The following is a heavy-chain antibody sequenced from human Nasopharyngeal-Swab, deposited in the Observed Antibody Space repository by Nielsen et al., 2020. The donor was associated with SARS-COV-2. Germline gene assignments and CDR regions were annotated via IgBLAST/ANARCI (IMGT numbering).Heavy chain of an antibody. CDR3: TTADYYDSSGYYLSFDY. V-gene: IGHV3-15*01. CDR2: IKSKTDGGTT. J-gene: IGHJ4*02. CDR1: GFTFSNAW. D-gene: IGHD3-22*01. Sequence: ESLKISCAASGFTFSNAWMSWVRQAPGKGLEWVGRIKSKTDGGTTDYAAPVKGRFTISRDDSKNTLYLQMNSLKTEDTAVYYCTTADYYDSSGYYLSFDYWGQGTLVTVSS.